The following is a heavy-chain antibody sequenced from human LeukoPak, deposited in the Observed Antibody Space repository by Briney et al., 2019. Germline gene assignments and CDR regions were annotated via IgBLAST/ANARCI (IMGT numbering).Heavy chain of an antibody. Sequence: PSETLSLTCAVYGGSFSGYYWSWIRQPPGKGLEWVGEINHSKSTNYNPSLKSRVTISVDTSKNQFSLKLSSVTAADTAVYYCGRGVGYCISSSCKRDYWGQGALVTVSS. CDR2: INHSKST. CDR1: GGSFSGYY. D-gene: IGHD2-2*01. J-gene: IGHJ4*02. CDR3: GRGVGYCISSSCKRDY. V-gene: IGHV4-34*01.